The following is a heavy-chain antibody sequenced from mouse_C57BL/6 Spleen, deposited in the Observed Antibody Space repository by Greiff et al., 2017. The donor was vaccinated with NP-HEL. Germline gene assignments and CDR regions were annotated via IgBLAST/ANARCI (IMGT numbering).Heavy chain of an antibody. CDR1: GYTFTSYW. D-gene: IGHD2-4*01. CDR2: INPSNGGT. V-gene: IGHV1-53*01. J-gene: IGHJ4*01. Sequence: QVQLQQPGTELVKPGASVKLSCKASGYTFTSYWMHWVKQRPGQGLEWIGNINPSNGGTNYNEKFKSKSTLPVDKASSTAYMQLSSLRSEDSAVYYCARGIDDYDEGAMDYWGQGTSVTVSS. CDR3: ARGIDDYDEGAMDY.